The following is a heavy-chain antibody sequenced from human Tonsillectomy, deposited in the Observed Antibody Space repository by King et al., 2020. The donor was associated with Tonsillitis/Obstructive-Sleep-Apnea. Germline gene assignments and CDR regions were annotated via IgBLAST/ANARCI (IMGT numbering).Heavy chain of an antibody. CDR1: GFTFSSYS. J-gene: IGHJ3*02. CDR3: AREGGYCSSTSCVGAFDI. V-gene: IGHV3-21*01. CDR2: ISSSSSYI. Sequence: VQLVESGGGLVKPGGSLGLSCAASGFTFSSYSMNWVRQAPGKGLEWVSSISSSSSYIYYADSVKGRFTISRDNAKNSLYLQMNSLRAEDTAVYYCAREGGYCSSTSCVGAFDIWGQGTMVTVSS. D-gene: IGHD2-2*03.